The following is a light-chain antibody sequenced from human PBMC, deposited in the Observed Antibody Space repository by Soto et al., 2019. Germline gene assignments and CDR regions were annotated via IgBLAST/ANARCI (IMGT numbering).Light chain of an antibody. Sequence: DIVMTQSPATLSVAPGERVTFSCRASQGVSRTLAWYQHKPGQAPRLLISGASTGATGIPARFSGSGSGTEFTRTISSLQSEDCAIYYCQQYHTWPITFGGGTKVEIK. CDR2: GAS. CDR3: QQYHTWPIT. J-gene: IGKJ4*01. V-gene: IGKV3-15*01. CDR1: QGVSRT.